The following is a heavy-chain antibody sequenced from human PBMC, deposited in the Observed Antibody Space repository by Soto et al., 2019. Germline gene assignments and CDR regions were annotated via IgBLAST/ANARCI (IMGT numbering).Heavy chain of an antibody. CDR1: GYTFTNFG. J-gene: IGHJ4*02. D-gene: IGHD6-13*01. CDR3: ARDFKRYSSPPAPLEY. Sequence: ASVKGSCKASGYTFTNFGISWGRQAPGQGLEWMGWISAYNGNTNYAQKFQGRVTMTTDTSTSTAYMEVRSLRFDDTAVYYCARDFKRYSSPPAPLEYWGLGTLVTVSS. CDR2: ISAYNGNT. V-gene: IGHV1-18*01.